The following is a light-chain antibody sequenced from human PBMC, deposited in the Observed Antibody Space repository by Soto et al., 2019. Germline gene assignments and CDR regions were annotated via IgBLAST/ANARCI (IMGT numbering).Light chain of an antibody. J-gene: IGLJ2*01. CDR2: DDS. CDR1: NIGSKS. CDR3: QVWDSSSDHVV. Sequence: SYELTQPPSVSGAPGQTARITCGGTNIGSKSGHWYQQKPGQAPVLVVYDDSDRPSGIPERFSGSNSRNTATLTISRVEAGDEADYYCQVWDSSSDHVVFGGATKLTVL. V-gene: IGLV3-21*02.